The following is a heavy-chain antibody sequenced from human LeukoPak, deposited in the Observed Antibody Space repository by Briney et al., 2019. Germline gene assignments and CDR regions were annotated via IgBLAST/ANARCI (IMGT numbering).Heavy chain of an antibody. CDR2: IIPIFATA. J-gene: IGHJ4*02. D-gene: IGHD3-22*01. CDR3: ARDGGINTIVGMFDY. Sequence: ASVTVSCKASGCTFSSYAISLVRQAPGPGLEWMGRIIPIFATANYAQKFQCRVTITTDESPSTAYMALTSLRCEDTAVFYCARDGGINTIVGMFDYRGQGTLVNVSS. CDR1: GCTFSSYA. V-gene: IGHV1-69*05.